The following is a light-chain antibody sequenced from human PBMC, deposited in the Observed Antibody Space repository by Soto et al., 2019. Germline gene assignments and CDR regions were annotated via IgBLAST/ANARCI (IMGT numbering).Light chain of an antibody. CDR1: QSISSNY. J-gene: IGKJ1*01. CDR3: QQYSSSPRT. V-gene: IGKV3-20*01. CDR2: GAS. Sequence: NVLTQSPGTLSLSPGDGATLSCRASQSISSNYLAWYHQKPGQAPRLLIYGASSRATDIPDRFRGSGSGRDFVLNISRLEPEDFGIYYCQQYSSSPRTFGQGTKVEIK.